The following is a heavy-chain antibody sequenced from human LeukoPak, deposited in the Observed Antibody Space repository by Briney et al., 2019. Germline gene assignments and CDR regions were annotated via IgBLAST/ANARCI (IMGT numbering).Heavy chain of an antibody. D-gene: IGHD3-3*01. CDR1: GGSISSYY. CDR2: IYYSGST. Sequence: PSETLSLTCTVSGGSISSYYWSWIRQPPGKGLEWIGYIYYSGSTNYNPSLKSRVTISVDTSKNQFSLKLSSVTAADTAVYYCASEIFGVVRFDYWGQGTLVTVSS. V-gene: IGHV4-59*12. CDR3: ASEIFGVVRFDY. J-gene: IGHJ4*02.